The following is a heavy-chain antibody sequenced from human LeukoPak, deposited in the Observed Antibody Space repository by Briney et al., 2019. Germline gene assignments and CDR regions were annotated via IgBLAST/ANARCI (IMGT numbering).Heavy chain of an antibody. Sequence: ASVKVSCKASGGTFSSYAISWVRQAPGQGLEWMGWINPNSGGTNYAQKFQGRVTMTRDTSISTAYMELSRLRSDDTAVYYCAREGDRYDSSGYYSNWGQGTLVTVSS. D-gene: IGHD3-22*01. J-gene: IGHJ4*02. CDR2: INPNSGGT. V-gene: IGHV1-2*02. CDR3: AREGDRYDSSGYYSN. CDR1: GGTFSSYA.